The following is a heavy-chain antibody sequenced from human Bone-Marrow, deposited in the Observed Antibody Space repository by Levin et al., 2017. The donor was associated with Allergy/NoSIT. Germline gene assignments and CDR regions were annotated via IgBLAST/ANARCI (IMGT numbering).Heavy chain of an antibody. D-gene: IGHD1-14*01. Sequence: SETLSLTCIDSGGSMISSSYYWAWIRQPPGKGLEWIGTIFFSGNTYYNPSLKSRVTMSVDMSQNQVSLKLSSVSAADTAQYYCAKSPTGRFFQDWGQGTLVTVSS. V-gene: IGHV4-39*01. J-gene: IGHJ1*01. CDR1: GGSMISSSYY. CDR3: AKSPTGRFFQD. CDR2: IFFSGNT.